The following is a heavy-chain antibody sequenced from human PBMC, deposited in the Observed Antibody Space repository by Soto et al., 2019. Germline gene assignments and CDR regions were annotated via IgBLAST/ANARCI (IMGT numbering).Heavy chain of an antibody. CDR1: GFTFSDHY. D-gene: IGHD2-15*01. V-gene: IGHV3-72*01. CDR2: TSNKANSYTT. Sequence: GGSLRLSCAASGFTFSDHYMDWVRQAPGKGLEWVGRTSNKANSYTTEYAASEKGRFTISRDDSKNSLYLQMNSLKTEDTAVYYCARDLLGRGYYDYWGQGTLVTVSS. CDR3: ARDLLGRGYYDY. J-gene: IGHJ4*02.